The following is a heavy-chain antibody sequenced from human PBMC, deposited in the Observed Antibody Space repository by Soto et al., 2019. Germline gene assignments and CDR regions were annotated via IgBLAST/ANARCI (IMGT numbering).Heavy chain of an antibody. Sequence: GGSLRLSCAASTLTVSLYGIQWVRQAPGKGLDWVAFISNDGGTRYYADSVKGRFSISRDNSMNTVDLHMNSLRAEDTAIYYCARDIWSGNYKWFDSWGQGTLVTVSS. CDR2: ISNDGGTR. D-gene: IGHD3-3*01. CDR3: ARDIWSGNYKWFDS. J-gene: IGHJ5*01. CDR1: TLTVSLYG. V-gene: IGHV3-30*03.